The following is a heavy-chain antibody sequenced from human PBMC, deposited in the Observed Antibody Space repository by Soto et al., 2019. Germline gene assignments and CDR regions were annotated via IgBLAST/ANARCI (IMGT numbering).Heavy chain of an antibody. CDR2: ISDSGST. Sequence: SEAPSLTCNVSGCSIRDYYWSWIRQPPGKGLEWIGYISDSGSTNYSPSLKSRVTISVDTSKNQFSLKLSSVTTADTAVYYCARDDYYEVWGQGTMVTVS. CDR3: ARDDYYEV. D-gene: IGHD3-3*01. J-gene: IGHJ3*01. CDR1: GCSIRDYY. V-gene: IGHV4-59*01.